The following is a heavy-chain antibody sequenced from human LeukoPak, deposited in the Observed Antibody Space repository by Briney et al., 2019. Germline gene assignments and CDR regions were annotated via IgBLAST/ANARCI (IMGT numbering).Heavy chain of an antibody. D-gene: IGHD1-26*01. CDR1: GFTFSSYS. V-gene: IGHV3-21*01. CDR3: ARDPYSGSYGDYYYYYMDV. CDR2: ISSSSSYI. J-gene: IGHJ6*03. Sequence: PGGSLRLSCAASGFTFSSYSINGVRQAPGQGLEWVSSISSSSSYIYYADSVKGRFSISRDNAKNSLYLQMNSLRDEDTAVYYCARDPYSGSYGDYYYYYMDVWGKGTTVTISS.